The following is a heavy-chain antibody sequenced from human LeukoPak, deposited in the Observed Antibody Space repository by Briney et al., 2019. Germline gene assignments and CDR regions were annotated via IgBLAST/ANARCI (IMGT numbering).Heavy chain of an antibody. V-gene: IGHV3-30*02. Sequence: PGGSLRLSCAASGFTFSSYGMHWVRQAPGKGLEWVAFIRYDGSNKYYADSVKGRFTISRDNSKNTLYLQMNSLRAEDTAVYYCAKDGGGYYPSYYYYMDVWGKGTKVTISS. CDR1: GFTFSSYG. CDR3: AKDGGGYYPSYYYYMDV. J-gene: IGHJ6*03. CDR2: IRYDGSNK. D-gene: IGHD3-22*01.